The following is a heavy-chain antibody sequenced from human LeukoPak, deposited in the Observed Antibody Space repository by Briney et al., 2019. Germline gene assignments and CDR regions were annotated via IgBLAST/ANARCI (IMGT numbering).Heavy chain of an antibody. CDR1: GGSISNYY. Sequence: PSETLSLTCTVSGGSISNYYWSWIRQPPGKGLEWIGYIYYSGSTNYNPSLKSRVTISVDTSKNQFSLKLNSVTAADTAVYYCARERRSGSYYYFDYWGQGTLVTVSS. CDR2: IYYSGST. J-gene: IGHJ4*02. D-gene: IGHD3-10*01. CDR3: ARERRSGSYYYFDY. V-gene: IGHV4-59*01.